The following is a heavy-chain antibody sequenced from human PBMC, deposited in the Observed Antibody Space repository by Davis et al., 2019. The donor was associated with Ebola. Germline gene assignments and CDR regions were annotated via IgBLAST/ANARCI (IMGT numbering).Heavy chain of an antibody. CDR2: INPSGGST. Sequence: ASVKVSCKASGYTFTSYYMHWVRQAPGQGLEWMGIINPSGGSTSYAQKFQGRVTMTRNTSISTAYMELSSLRSEDTAVYYCARMAAALYYYGMDVWGQGTTVTVSS. CDR3: ARMAAALYYYGMDV. J-gene: IGHJ6*02. CDR1: GYTFTSYY. D-gene: IGHD6-13*01. V-gene: IGHV1-46*01.